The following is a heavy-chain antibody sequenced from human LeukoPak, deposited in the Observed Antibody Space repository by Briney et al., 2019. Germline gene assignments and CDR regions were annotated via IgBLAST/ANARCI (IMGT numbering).Heavy chain of an antibody. V-gene: IGHV4-34*01. D-gene: IGHD3-16*01. CDR3: ARSGGSGFQLDS. J-gene: IGHJ4*02. CDR1: GGSFSGYY. CDR2: INHSGST. Sequence: TSETLSLTCAVYGGSFSGYYWSWIRQPPGKGLEWIGEINHSGSTNYNPSLKSRVTISVDTSKNQFSLKLSSVTAADTAVYYCARSGGSGFQLDSWGQGTLVTVSS.